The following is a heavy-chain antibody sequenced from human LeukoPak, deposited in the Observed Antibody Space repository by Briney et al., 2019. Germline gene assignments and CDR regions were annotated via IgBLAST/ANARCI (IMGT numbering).Heavy chain of an antibody. Sequence: GSLRLSCAASGFTFSDYYMSWIRQAPGKGLEWVSYISSSSSYTNYADSVKGRFTISRDNAKNSLYLQMNSLRAEDTAVYYCAKVVSYSRGWYYFDYWGQGTLVTVSS. J-gene: IGHJ4*02. CDR3: AKVVSYSRGWYYFDY. D-gene: IGHD6-19*01. V-gene: IGHV3-11*05. CDR1: GFTFSDYY. CDR2: ISSSSSYT.